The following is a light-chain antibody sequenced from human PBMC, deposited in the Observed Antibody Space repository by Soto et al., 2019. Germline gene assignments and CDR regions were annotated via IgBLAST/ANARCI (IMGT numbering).Light chain of an antibody. J-gene: IGKJ1*01. CDR2: KAS. V-gene: IGKV1-5*03. CDR1: QSINNW. Sequence: DIQMTQSPSTLSASVGDRVTITCRASQSINNWLAWYQQKPGKAPKLFIFKASTLESGVPSRFSGSGSGTAFPLSISSLQPDDFATYFCQQYESFPRTFGQGTKVEIK. CDR3: QQYESFPRT.